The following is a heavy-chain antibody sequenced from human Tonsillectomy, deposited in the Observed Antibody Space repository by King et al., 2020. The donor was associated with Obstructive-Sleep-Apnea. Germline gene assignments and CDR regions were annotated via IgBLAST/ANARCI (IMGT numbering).Heavy chain of an antibody. CDR1: GFTFDDYA. D-gene: IGHD3-22*01. J-gene: IGHJ4*02. V-gene: IGHV3-9*01. Sequence: QLVQSGGGLVQPGRSLRLSCAASGFTFDDYAIHWVRQAPGKGLEWVSGISWYSGSIGYADSVTGRFTISRDNAKNSLYLQMNSLRAEDTALYYCAKGNHYDSSGYYPIFDYWGQGTLVTVSS. CDR3: AKGNHYDSSGYYPIFDY. CDR2: ISWYSGSI.